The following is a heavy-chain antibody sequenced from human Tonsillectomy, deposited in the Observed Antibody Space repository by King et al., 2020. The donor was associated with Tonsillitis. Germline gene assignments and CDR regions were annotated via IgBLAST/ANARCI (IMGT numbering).Heavy chain of an antibody. CDR3: ATTPILTGYYYYGMDV. V-gene: IGHV4-59*01. J-gene: IGHJ6*02. D-gene: IGHD3-9*01. CDR2: IYYSGST. Sequence: VQLQESGPGLVKPWETLSLTCTVSGGSISSYYWSWIRQPPGKGLEWIGYIYYSGSTNYNPSLKSRVTISVDTSKNQFSLKLSSVTAADTAVYYCATTPILTGYYYYGMDVWGQGTTVTVSS. CDR1: GGSISSYY.